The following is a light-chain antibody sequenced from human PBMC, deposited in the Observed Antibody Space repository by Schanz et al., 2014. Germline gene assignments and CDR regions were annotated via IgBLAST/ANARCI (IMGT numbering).Light chain of an antibody. J-gene: IGKJ4*01. V-gene: IGKV3D-11*03. CDR3: QQYSKSPLT. Sequence: EIVLTQSPATLSLSPGERATLSCRASQGVSSNLAWYQQKPGQAPRLLIYGAFDRATGIPDRFSGSGSGTVFTLTISRLEPEDFAVYYCQQYSKSPLTFGGGTKVEI. CDR2: GAF. CDR1: QGVSSN.